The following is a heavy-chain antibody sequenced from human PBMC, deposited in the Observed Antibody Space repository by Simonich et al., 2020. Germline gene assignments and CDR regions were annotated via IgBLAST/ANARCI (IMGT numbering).Heavy chain of an antibody. Sequence: QVQLVQSGAEVKKPGASVKVSCKASGYTFTGYYMHWVRQAPGQGREWRGWNNPNSGGTNYAQEFQGRVTMTRDTSISTAYMELSRLRSDDTAVYYCARVRFEAFDIWGQGTMVTVSS. CDR3: ARVRFEAFDI. CDR2: NNPNSGGT. CDR1: GYTFTGYY. V-gene: IGHV1-2*02. J-gene: IGHJ3*02.